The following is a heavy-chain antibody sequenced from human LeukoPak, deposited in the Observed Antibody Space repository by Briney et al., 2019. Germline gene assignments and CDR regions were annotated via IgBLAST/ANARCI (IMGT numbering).Heavy chain of an antibody. J-gene: IGHJ4*02. CDR2: IYSGGST. D-gene: IGHD1-26*01. CDR1: GFTVSSNY. CDR3: AREGELLSMDY. Sequence: PGGSLRLSCAAFGFTVSSNYMSWVRQAPGKGLEWVSVIYSGGSTYYADSVKGRFTISRDNYKNTLYLQMNSLRAEDTAVYYCAREGELLSMDYWGQGTLVTVSS. V-gene: IGHV3-53*01.